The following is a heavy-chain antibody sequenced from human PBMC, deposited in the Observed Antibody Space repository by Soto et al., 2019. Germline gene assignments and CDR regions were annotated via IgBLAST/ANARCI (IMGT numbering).Heavy chain of an antibody. J-gene: IGHJ4*02. V-gene: IGHV4-59*08. D-gene: IGHD3-3*01. CDR2: IYYTGTT. CDR1: GGSISSYG. Sequence: SETLSLTWTVAGGSISSYGCSWIRQPPGKGREWIGYIYYTGTTKYNPSLKGRLTISLDRSKNQVSLNLTSVTAADTAVYYCARLGGYYQALDHWSQGTLVTVSS. CDR3: ARLGGYYQALDH.